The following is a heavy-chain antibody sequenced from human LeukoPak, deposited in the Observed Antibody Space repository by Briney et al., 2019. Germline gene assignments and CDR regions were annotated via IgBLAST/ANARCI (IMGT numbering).Heavy chain of an antibody. CDR2: ISSSSSTI. D-gene: IGHD5-24*01. J-gene: IGHJ2*01. CDR1: GFTFSSYI. V-gene: IGHV3-48*04. CDR3: ARDSDGYSRIPKYFDL. Sequence: PGGSLRVSCAASGFTFSSYIINWVRQAPGKGLEWVSYISSSSSTIYYADSVKGRLTISRDNAKNSLYLQMNSLRAEDRAVYYCARDSDGYSRIPKYFDLWGRGTLVTVSS.